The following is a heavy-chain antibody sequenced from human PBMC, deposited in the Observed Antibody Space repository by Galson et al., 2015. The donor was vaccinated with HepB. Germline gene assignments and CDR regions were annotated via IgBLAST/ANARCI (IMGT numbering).Heavy chain of an antibody. CDR2: ISSSSSSI. CDR1: GFTFSSYS. J-gene: IGHJ5*02. D-gene: IGHD2-15*01. Sequence: SLRLSCAASGFTFSSYSMNWVRQAPGKGLEWVSSISSSSSSIYYADSVKGRFTISRDNAKNSLYLQMNSLRAEDTAVYYCARDPSDACSGGSCSENWFDTWVQGTLVTVSS. CDR3: ARDPSDACSGGSCSENWFDT. V-gene: IGHV3-21*01.